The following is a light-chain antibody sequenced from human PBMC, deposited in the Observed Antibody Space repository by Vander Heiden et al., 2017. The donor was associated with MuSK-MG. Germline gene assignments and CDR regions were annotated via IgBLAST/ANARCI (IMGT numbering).Light chain of an antibody. CDR3: QSCDSSLSGWV. Sequence: VLPHPPPVSGPPGPRVPISCTGRSSNIGAGNDVHWYQQLPGTAPKLLIYGNSNRPSGVPDRFSGSKSDTSASLAISGLQAEDEADYYCQSCDSSLSGWVFGTGTKLTVL. CDR2: GNS. J-gene: IGLJ1*01. V-gene: IGLV1-40*01. CDR1: SSNIGAGND.